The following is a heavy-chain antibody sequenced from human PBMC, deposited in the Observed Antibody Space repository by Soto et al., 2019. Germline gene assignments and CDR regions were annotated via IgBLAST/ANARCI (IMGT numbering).Heavy chain of an antibody. J-gene: IGHJ6*02. CDR3: ARDSHPPALSGNIMRWDV. CDR2: IIPIFGTV. CDR1: GGTFGSYS. Sequence: SVKVSCKASGGTFGSYSVSWVRQAPGQGLECMGWIIPIFGTVIYAQQFQGRVTITADESTKTAYMELRSLRFEDTAVYYCARDSHPPALSGNIMRWDVWGQGTTVTVSS. D-gene: IGHD1-26*01. V-gene: IGHV1-69*13.